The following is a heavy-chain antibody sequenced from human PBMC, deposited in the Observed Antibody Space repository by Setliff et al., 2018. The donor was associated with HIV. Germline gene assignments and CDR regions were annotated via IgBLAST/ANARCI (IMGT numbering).Heavy chain of an antibody. J-gene: IGHJ4*02. D-gene: IGHD5-18*01. V-gene: IGHV3-9*01. Sequence: SLKISCAASGFTFDDYAMHWVRQAPGKGLEWVSVISWNSGSIGYADSVKGRFTISRDSAKNSLYLQMNSLRTEDTALYYCAKGGYSYGYAAELNFDYWGQGTLVTVSS. CDR3: AKGGYSYGYAAELNFDY. CDR2: ISWNSGSI. CDR1: GFTFDDYA.